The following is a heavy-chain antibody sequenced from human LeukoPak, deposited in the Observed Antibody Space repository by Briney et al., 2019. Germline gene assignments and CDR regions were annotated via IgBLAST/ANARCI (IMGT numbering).Heavy chain of an antibody. CDR1: GFTFSDYY. J-gene: IGHJ4*02. D-gene: IGHD1-26*01. V-gene: IGHV3-11*04. CDR3: VTGRSSHDY. Sequence: GGSLRLSCAASGFTFSDYYMSWIRQSKGLEWVAYISTSGSTIYYADSVKGRFTISRDNPKNSLYLQMNSLTVEDTAVYYCVTGRSSHDYWGQGTLVTVSS. CDR2: ISTSGSTI.